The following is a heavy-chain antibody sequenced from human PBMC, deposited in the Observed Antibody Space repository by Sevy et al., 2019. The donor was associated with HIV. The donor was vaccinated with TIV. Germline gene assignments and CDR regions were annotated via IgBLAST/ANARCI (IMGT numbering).Heavy chain of an antibody. CDR2: IKADGSDK. D-gene: IGHD3-16*01. J-gene: IGHJ4*02. CDR1: GFTFSANW. Sequence: GGSLRLSCAASGFTFSANWMNWVRQAPGKGLEWVANIKADGSDKHYVDSVGGRFTISRDNAKNLLFQQMNSLRVEDTAVYYCAHETFGRFESWGQGTLVTVSS. V-gene: IGHV3-7*01. CDR3: AHETFGRFES.